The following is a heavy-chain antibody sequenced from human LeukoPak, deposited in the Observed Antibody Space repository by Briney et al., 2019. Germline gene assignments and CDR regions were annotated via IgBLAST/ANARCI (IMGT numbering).Heavy chain of an antibody. J-gene: IGHJ3*02. D-gene: IGHD3-22*01. CDR2: ISGSGGST. CDR3: AKRITLIVVVPGAFDI. Sequence: GGSLRLSCAASGFTFSSYAMSWVRQAPGKGLEWVSAISGSGGSTYYADSVKGRFTISRDNSKNKLYLQMNSLRAEDTAVYYCAKRITLIVVVPGAFDIWGQGTMVTVSS. V-gene: IGHV3-23*01. CDR1: GFTFSSYA.